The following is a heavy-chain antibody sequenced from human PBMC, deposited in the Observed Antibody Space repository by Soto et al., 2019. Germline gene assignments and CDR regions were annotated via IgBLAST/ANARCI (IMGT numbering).Heavy chain of an antibody. D-gene: IGHD3-22*01. V-gene: IGHV3-21*01. Sequence: EVQLVESGGGLVKPGGSLRLSCAASGFTFSSYSMNWVRQAPGQGLEWVSSISSSSSYIYYADSVKGRFTISRDNAKNSLYLQMNSLRAEDTAVYYCARGPPYDYDSSGYYTGWGQGTLVTVSS. J-gene: IGHJ4*02. CDR3: ARGPPYDYDSSGYYTG. CDR1: GFTFSSYS. CDR2: ISSSSSYI.